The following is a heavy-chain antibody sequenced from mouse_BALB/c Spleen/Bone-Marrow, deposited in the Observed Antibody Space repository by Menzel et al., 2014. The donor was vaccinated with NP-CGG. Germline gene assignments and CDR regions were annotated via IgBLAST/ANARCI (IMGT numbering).Heavy chain of an antibody. V-gene: IGHV1-80*01. Sequence: QVQLKQSGAELVRPGSSVKISCKASGYTFSNFWMNWVKQRPGQGLEWIGQIHPGDGDTNNNGKFKGKATLTIDKSSSTAYMQLRGLSSEDSAVYFCARVYYGNLDYWGQGTTPTVSS. D-gene: IGHD2-1*01. J-gene: IGHJ2*01. CDR2: IHPGDGDT. CDR1: GYTFSNFW. CDR3: ARVYYGNLDY.